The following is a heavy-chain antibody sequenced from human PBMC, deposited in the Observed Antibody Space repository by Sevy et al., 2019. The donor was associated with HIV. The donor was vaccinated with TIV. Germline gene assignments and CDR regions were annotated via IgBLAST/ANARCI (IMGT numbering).Heavy chain of an antibody. CDR1: GFTFSKYT. D-gene: IGHD5-12*01. V-gene: IGHV3-21*01. CDR3: AKNRDDSSGFGMDV. J-gene: IGHJ6*02. CDR2: ITSSSNYI. Sequence: GGSLRLSCAASGFTFSKYTMNWVRQAPGKGLEWVSSITSSSNYIYYADSVKGRFTISRDNAKNSLCLQMNSLRAEDTAVYFCAKNRDDSSGFGMDVWGQGTTVTVSS.